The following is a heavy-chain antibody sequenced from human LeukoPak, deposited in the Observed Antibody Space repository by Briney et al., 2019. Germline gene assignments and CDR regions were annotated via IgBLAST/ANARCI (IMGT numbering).Heavy chain of an antibody. Sequence: SETLSLTCPVSGGSISSYYWSWIRQPPGKGLEWIGYIYYSGSTNYNPSLKSRVTISVDTSKNQFSLKLTSVTAADTAVYYCARGGCSGYSYGWGQGTLVTVSS. V-gene: IGHV4-59*01. CDR2: IYYSGST. D-gene: IGHD5-18*01. CDR1: GGSISSYY. J-gene: IGHJ4*02. CDR3: ARGGCSGYSYG.